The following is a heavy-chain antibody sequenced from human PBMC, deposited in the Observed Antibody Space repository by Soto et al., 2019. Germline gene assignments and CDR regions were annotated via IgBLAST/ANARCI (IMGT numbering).Heavy chain of an antibody. Sequence: QVQLVQSGAEVKKPGASVKVSCKASGYTFTSYGISWVRQAPGQGLEWMGWISAYNGNTNYAQKLQGRVTMTTDTSTSTAYMALRSLRSDDTAVYYCARGYYDILTGYADAFDIWGQGTMVTVSS. CDR1: GYTFTSYG. J-gene: IGHJ3*02. V-gene: IGHV1-18*01. CDR3: ARGYYDILTGYADAFDI. D-gene: IGHD3-9*01. CDR2: ISAYNGNT.